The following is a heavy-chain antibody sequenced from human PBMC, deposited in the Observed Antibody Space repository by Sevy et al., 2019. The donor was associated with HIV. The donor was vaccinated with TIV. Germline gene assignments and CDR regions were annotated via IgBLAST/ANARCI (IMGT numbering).Heavy chain of an antibody. D-gene: IGHD2-2*01. J-gene: IGHJ4*02. V-gene: IGHV3-23*01. CDR2: LSGTGGST. CDR1: GFTFRNYA. Sequence: GGSLRLSCAASGFTFRNYAMSWVSQAPGKGLESVSALSGTGGSTYYADSVKGRFTISRDNSKNTLYLQMNSLRVEDTAVYYCAKDLDIVAVAAAIRLSYWGQGTLVTVSS. CDR3: AKDLDIVAVAAAIRLSY.